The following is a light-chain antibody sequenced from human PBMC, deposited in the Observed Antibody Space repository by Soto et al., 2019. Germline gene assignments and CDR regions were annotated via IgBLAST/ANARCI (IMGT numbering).Light chain of an antibody. CDR1: QTVNSAY. J-gene: IGKJ2*01. CDR3: QQYGNSPRT. V-gene: IGKV3-20*01. Sequence: EIVLTQSPGILSLSPGERATLSCRTSQTVNSAYIAWYQQKRGQAPRLLIYGASNRATGCPDRFSGSGSGTDFTLAISRLEPEDFAVYYCQQYGNSPRTFGQGTKLEIK. CDR2: GAS.